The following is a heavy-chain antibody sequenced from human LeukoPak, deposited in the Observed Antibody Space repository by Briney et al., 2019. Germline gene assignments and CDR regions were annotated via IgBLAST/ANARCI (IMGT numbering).Heavy chain of an antibody. D-gene: IGHD4-17*01. CDR1: GFTFRSYG. J-gene: IGHJ4*02. V-gene: IGHV3-30*18. CDR3: AKDRGAYGDPGGYFDY. CDR2: TSYDGSDK. Sequence: GGSLRLSCAASGFTFRSYGMHWVRQAPGKGLEWVALTSYDGSDKDYADSVKGRFTISRDNSKNTLYLQMNSLRAEDTAMYYCAKDRGAYGDPGGYFDYWGQGTLVTVSS.